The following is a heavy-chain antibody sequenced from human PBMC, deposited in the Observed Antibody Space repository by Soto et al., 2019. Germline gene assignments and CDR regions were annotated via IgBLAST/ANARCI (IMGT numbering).Heavy chain of an antibody. J-gene: IGHJ4*02. Sequence: EVQLLESGGGLVQPGGSLRLSCAASGFTFSSYAMSWVRQAPGKGLEWVSAISGSGGSTYYADSVKGRFTISRDNSKNTLYLQMNSLRAEDTAVYYCAKDPPWAGDCSGGSCYSDYWGQGTLVTVSS. CDR2: ISGSGGST. V-gene: IGHV3-23*01. CDR1: GFTFSSYA. D-gene: IGHD2-15*01. CDR3: AKDPPWAGDCSGGSCYSDY.